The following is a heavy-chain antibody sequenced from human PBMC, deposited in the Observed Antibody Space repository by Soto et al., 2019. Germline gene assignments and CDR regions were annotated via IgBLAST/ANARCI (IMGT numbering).Heavy chain of an antibody. D-gene: IGHD3-3*01. J-gene: IGHJ6*02. Sequence: PGGSLRLSCAASGFTFSSYAMSWVRQAPGKGLEWVSAISGSGGSTYYADSVKGRFTISRDNSKNTLYLQMNSLRAEDTAVYYCAKDIKGESSIFGVVTSYYYYYGMDVWGQGTTVTVSS. CDR2: ISGSGGST. CDR3: AKDIKGESSIFGVVTSYYYYYGMDV. V-gene: IGHV3-23*01. CDR1: GFTFSSYA.